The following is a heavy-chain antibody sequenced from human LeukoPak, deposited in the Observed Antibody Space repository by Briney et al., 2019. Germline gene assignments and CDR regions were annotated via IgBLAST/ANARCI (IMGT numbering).Heavy chain of an antibody. J-gene: IGHJ4*02. CDR1: GDSISSHY. CDR3: ARDMAAHLGNYFDY. Sequence: SETLSLTCTVSGDSISSHYWSWIRQPPGKGLEWSGYIHYSGITNYNPSLKSRISISVDTSMNQLSLKLRSVTAADTAVYYCARDMAAHLGNYFDYWGQGTLVTVSS. V-gene: IGHV4-59*11. D-gene: IGHD6-6*01. CDR2: IHYSGIT.